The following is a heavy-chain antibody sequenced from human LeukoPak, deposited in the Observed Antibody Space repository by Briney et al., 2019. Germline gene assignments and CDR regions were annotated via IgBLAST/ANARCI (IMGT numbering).Heavy chain of an antibody. V-gene: IGHV4-39*01. CDR1: GGSISSSSYY. CDR2: IYYSGST. CDR3: ARRDSLGIDY. J-gene: IGHJ4*02. D-gene: IGHD7-27*01. Sequence: SETLSLTCTVSGGSISSSSYYWGWIRQPPGKGLEWIGSIYYSGSTYYNPSLKSRVTISVDTSKNQFSLKLSSVTAADTAMYYCARRDSLGIDYWGQGTLVTVSS.